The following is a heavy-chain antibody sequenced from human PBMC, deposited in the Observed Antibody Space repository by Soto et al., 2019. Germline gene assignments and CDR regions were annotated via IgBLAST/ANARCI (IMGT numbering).Heavy chain of an antibody. J-gene: IGHJ3*02. CDR2: IYYSGST. CDR1: GGSISSYY. CDR3: ARWDIVVVPAGKLGNDAFDI. D-gene: IGHD2-2*01. Sequence: SETLSLTCTVSGGSISSYYWSWIRQPPGKELEWIGYIYYSGSTNYNPSLKSRVTISVDTSKNQFSLKLSSVTAADTAVYYCARWDIVVVPAGKLGNDAFDIWGQGTMVTVSS. V-gene: IGHV4-59*08.